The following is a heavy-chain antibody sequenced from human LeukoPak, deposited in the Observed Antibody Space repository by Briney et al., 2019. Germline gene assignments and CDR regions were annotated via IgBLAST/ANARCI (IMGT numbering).Heavy chain of an antibody. Sequence: GGSLRLSCAASRFTFSSYAMHWVRQAPGKGLEWVAVVWYDGSKTYSADSVKGRITISRDDSKNTLYLQMNSLRAEDTAVYYCAGGVDYYDSSGTIDYWGQGTLVTVSS. D-gene: IGHD3-22*01. V-gene: IGHV3-33*01. CDR2: VWYDGSKT. CDR1: RFTFSSYA. J-gene: IGHJ4*02. CDR3: AGGVDYYDSSGTIDY.